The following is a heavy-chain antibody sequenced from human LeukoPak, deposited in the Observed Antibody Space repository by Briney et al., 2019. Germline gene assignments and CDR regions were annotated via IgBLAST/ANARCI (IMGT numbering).Heavy chain of an antibody. Sequence: SVKVSCKASGGTFSSYAISWVRQAPGQGLEWMGGIIPIFGTANYAQKFQGRVAITADESTSTAYMELSSLRSEDTAVYYCARGGSIAAAGTRFDYWGQGTLVTVSS. CDR2: IIPIFGTA. V-gene: IGHV1-69*13. J-gene: IGHJ4*02. D-gene: IGHD6-13*01. CDR3: ARGGSIAAAGTRFDY. CDR1: GGTFSSYA.